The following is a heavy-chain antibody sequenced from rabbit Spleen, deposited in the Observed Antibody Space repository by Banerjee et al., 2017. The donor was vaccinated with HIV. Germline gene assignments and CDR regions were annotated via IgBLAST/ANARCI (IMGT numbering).Heavy chain of an antibody. CDR3: ARDTSSSFSSYGMDL. V-gene: IGHV1S45*01. CDR1: GFSFSNKAV. Sequence: QQQLVESGGGLVKPGASLTLTCKASGFSFSNKAVMCWVRQAPGKGLEWIACIYAGSSGFTYYASWAKGRFTISKTSSTTVTLQMTSLTAADTATYFCARDTSSSFSSYGMDLWGPGTLVTVS. D-gene: IGHD1-1*01. CDR2: IYAGSSGFT. J-gene: IGHJ6*01.